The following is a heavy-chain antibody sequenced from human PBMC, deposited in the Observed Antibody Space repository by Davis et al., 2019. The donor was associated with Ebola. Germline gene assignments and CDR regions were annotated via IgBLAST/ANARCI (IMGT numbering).Heavy chain of an antibody. D-gene: IGHD2-15*01. CDR3: ARDRVCSGATCYAYFDF. CDR1: GYTFPGYY. Sequence: AASVQVSCKASGYTFPGYYIHWVRQAPGQGLEWMGWINPNSGYTKFSQKFQGWVTMTRDTPISTAYMELNRLTSDDTAVYYCARDRVCSGATCYAYFDFWGQGTLVTVSS. J-gene: IGHJ4*02. CDR2: INPNSGYT. V-gene: IGHV1-2*04.